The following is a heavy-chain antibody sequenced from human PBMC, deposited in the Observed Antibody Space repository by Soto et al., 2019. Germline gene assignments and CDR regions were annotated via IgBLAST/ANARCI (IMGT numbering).Heavy chain of an antibody. D-gene: IGHD3-9*01. CDR3: AKVSILTESSHYYAMDV. CDR2: IGGLSGGT. Sequence: EVQLLESEGGSVQPGGALRLSCVASGFTISTYAMSWVRQAPGKGLEWVSGIGGLSGGTDYADSVKGRLTISRDNSKNTLYLQMNSLRAEDTAVYFCAKVSILTESSHYYAMDVWGQGTTVTVSS. J-gene: IGHJ6*02. CDR1: GFTISTYA. V-gene: IGHV3-23*01.